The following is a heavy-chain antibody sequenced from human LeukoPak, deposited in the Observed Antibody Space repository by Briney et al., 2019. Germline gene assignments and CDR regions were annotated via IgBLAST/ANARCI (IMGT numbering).Heavy chain of an antibody. Sequence: GGSLRLSCAASGFTFGNYAMSWVRQAPGKGLEWVSGISGSGTGTYYTDSVKGRFTISGDNSKNTLYLQMSSLRAEDTAVYYCAKGRSAWFCDYWGQGTLVTVSS. CDR2: ISGSGTGT. CDR3: AKGRSAWFCDY. CDR1: GFTFGNYA. D-gene: IGHD6-19*01. V-gene: IGHV3-23*01. J-gene: IGHJ4*02.